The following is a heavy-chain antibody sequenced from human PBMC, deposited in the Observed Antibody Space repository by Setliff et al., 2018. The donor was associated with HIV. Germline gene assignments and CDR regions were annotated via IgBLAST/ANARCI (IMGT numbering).Heavy chain of an antibody. CDR3: ARERVQCTDDCYHFHD. V-gene: IGHV1-69*10. D-gene: IGHD2-21*02. J-gene: IGHJ1*01. CDR1: GYTLSSNG. Sequence: ASVKVSCKASGYTLSSNGFSWVRQAPGQGLEWVGGIIPVLRVETYARSFQGRVKITADKSTNTAFMELTNLRSDDTAIYYCARERVQCTDDCYHFHDWGQGTRVTVS. CDR2: IIPVLRVE.